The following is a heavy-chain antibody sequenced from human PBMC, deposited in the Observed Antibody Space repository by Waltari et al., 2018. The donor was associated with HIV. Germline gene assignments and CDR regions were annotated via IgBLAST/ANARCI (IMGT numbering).Heavy chain of an antibody. Sequence: QSTLKESGPTVVKPKQTLTLTCTFSGFSLSVAAVGVGWVRQPPGKPLEWLALIYWDGDKRYSPSLERRLSSAKDTASSQVVLTLTNLDPGDTASYFCARTLTTMVRGANWYFDLWGRGTLVTVSS. CDR3: ARTLTTMVRGANWYFDL. D-gene: IGHD3-10*01. V-gene: IGHV2-5*02. CDR1: GFSLSVAAVG. CDR2: IYWDGDK. J-gene: IGHJ2*01.